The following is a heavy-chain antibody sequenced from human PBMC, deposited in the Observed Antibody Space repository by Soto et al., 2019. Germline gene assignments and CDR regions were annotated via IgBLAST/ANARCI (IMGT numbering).Heavy chain of an antibody. CDR2: ISGSGGNT. CDR1: GFTFSSYA. J-gene: IGHJ6*02. D-gene: IGHD6-13*01. CDR3: AKAPKGNYYYGMDV. Sequence: EVQLLESGGGLVQPGGSLRLSCAASGFTFSSYAMSWVRQAPGKGLEWVSGISGSGGNTYYPDSVKGRFTISRDNSKKTLYLQMSILRAEDTAVYYCAKAPKGNYYYGMDVWGQGTTVTVSS. V-gene: IGHV3-23*01.